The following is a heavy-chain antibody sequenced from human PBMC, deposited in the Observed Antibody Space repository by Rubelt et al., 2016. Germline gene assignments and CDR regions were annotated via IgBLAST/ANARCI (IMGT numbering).Heavy chain of an antibody. D-gene: IGHD3-3*01. CDR3: ARFGVSPDYPVDF. CDR1: GGSISSYY. J-gene: IGHJ4*02. Sequence: QVQLQESGPGLVKPSETLSLTCTVSGGSISSYYWSWIRQPPGKGLEWIGSIKYSGNTYYNPSLKSRVTISVDTSKNQFSLKLSSVTAADTAVYYCARFGVSPDYPVDFWGQGTLVSVSS. CDR2: IKYSGNT. V-gene: IGHV4-59*05.